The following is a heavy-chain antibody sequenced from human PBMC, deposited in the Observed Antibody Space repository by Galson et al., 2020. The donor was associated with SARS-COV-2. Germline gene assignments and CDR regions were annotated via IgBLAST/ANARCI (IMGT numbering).Heavy chain of an antibody. CDR2: VNHSGST. Sequence: SETLSLTCAVYGGSFRGYFWSWIRQPPGKGLEWLGEVNHSGSTNYNPSLKSRVTISVDTSKNQFSLKLSSVTAADTAVYYCARGLDGTGRFNGWDYWGQGTLVTVSS. V-gene: IGHV4-34*01. CDR3: ARGLDGTGRFNGWDY. J-gene: IGHJ4*02. CDR1: GGSFRGYF. D-gene: IGHD2-8*02.